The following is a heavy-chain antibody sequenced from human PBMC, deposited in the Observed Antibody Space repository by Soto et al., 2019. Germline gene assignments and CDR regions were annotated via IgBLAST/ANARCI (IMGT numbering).Heavy chain of an antibody. CDR3: ARDLHSGSYYSRSRGYYYGMDV. D-gene: IGHD1-26*01. J-gene: IGHJ6*02. V-gene: IGHV3-21*01. CDR2: ISSSSSYI. Sequence: PGGSLRLSCAASGFTFSSYSMNWVRQASGKGLEWVSSISSSSSYIYYADSVKGRFTISRDNAKNSLYLQMNSLRAEDTAVYYCARDLHSGSYYSRSRGYYYGMDVWGQGTTVTVSS. CDR1: GFTFSSYS.